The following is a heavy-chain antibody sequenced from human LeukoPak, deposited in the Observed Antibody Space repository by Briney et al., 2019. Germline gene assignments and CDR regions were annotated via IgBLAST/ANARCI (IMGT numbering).Heavy chain of an antibody. CDR2: IYYSGST. CDR1: GGSISSSTYY. D-gene: IGHD6-13*01. J-gene: IGHJ5*02. CDR3: ARSSFRAADKGFDP. V-gene: IGHV4-39*01. Sequence: SETLSLTCTVSGGSISSSTYYWGWVRQPPGTGLEWTGTIYYSGSTYCNPSLKSRVTISVDTSKNQFSLKLSSVTAADTAVYYCARSSFRAADKGFDPWGQGTLVTVSS.